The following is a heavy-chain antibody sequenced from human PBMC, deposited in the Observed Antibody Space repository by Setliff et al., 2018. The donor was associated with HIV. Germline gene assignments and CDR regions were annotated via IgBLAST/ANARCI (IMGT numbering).Heavy chain of an antibody. CDR3: ARSRLGSWFDP. V-gene: IGHV1-18*01. Sequence: ASVKVSCKASGYTFDKYGINWVRQAPGQGLEWMGWISTYNGNINYAQKFQGRVTMTTDTSTSTAYVELRSLRSDDTAVYYCARSRLGSWFDPWGQGTQVTVSS. J-gene: IGHJ5*02. CDR2: ISTYNGNI. D-gene: IGHD7-27*01. CDR1: GYTFDKYG.